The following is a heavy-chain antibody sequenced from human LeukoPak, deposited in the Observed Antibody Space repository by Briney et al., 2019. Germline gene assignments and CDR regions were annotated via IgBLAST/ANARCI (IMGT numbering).Heavy chain of an antibody. CDR1: GGSISSYY. J-gene: IGHJ4*02. CDR2: IYYSGSS. V-gene: IGHV4-59*07. Sequence: SDTLSLTCTVSGGSISSYYWSWIRQPPGKGLEWIGHIYYSGSSHYTPSLKSRVTIAVDTSKNQFSLKLSSVTAADTAVYYCARMDSGAYRGFDYWGQGTLVTVCS. D-gene: IGHD3-22*01. CDR3: ARMDSGAYRGFDY.